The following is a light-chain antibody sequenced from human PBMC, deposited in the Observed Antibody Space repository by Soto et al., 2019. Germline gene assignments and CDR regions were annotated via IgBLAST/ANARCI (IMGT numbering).Light chain of an antibody. V-gene: IGLV2-14*01. Sequence: QSVLTQPASVSGSPGQSITISCTGTSSDVGAYTSVSWYQQHPGKAPKLIIYEVSNRPPGISTRFSGSKSASTASLTISGLQAEDEADYYCQSYDNSLSAYVFGTGTKVTVL. CDR1: SSDVGAYTS. CDR2: EVS. J-gene: IGLJ1*01. CDR3: QSYDNSLSAYV.